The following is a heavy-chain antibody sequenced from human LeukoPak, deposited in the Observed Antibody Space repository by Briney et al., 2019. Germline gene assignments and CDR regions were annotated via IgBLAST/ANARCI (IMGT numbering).Heavy chain of an antibody. Sequence: GASVKVSCKASGYTFTGYYMHWVRQAPGQGLEWMGWINPNSGGTNYAQKLQGRVTMTRDTSISTAYMELSRLRSDDTAVYYCARKVLYGVGAVPFDYWGQGTLVTVSS. J-gene: IGHJ4*02. CDR2: INPNSGGT. D-gene: IGHD1-26*01. CDR1: GYTFTGYY. V-gene: IGHV1-2*02. CDR3: ARKVLYGVGAVPFDY.